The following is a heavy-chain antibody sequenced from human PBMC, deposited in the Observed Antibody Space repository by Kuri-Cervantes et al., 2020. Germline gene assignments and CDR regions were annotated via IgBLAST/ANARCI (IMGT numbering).Heavy chain of an antibody. CDR2: IYYSGST. CDR3: AREGRGGNYYMDV. CDR1: GGSVSSGSYY. Sequence: ESLKISCTVSGGSVSSGSYYWSWIRQPPGKGLEWIGYIYYSGSTNYNPSLKSRVTISVDTSKNQFSLKLSSVTAADTAVYYCAREGRGGNYYMDVWGKGTTVTVSS. J-gene: IGHJ6*03. V-gene: IGHV4-61*01.